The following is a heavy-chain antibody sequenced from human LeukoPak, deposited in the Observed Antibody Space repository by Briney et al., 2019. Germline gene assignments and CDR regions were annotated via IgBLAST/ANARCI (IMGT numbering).Heavy chain of an antibody. CDR2: IKQDGGEK. J-gene: IGHJ4*02. V-gene: IGHV3-7*03. Sequence: PGGSLRLSCAASEFTFSSYWMSWVRQAPGKGLEWVANIKQDGGEKYYLDSVKGRFTVSRNNAKNSLYLQMNSLRAEDTAVYYCAKVTGGDMITYGGLDYWGQGTLVTVSS. CDR1: EFTFSSYW. D-gene: IGHD3-16*01. CDR3: AKVTGGDMITYGGLDY.